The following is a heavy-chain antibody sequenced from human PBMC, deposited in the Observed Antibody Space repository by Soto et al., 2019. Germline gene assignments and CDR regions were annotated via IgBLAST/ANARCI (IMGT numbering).Heavy chain of an antibody. CDR3: ARSITGVPGYSSPYYYYGMDV. Sequence: GGSLRLSCAASGFTFSSYSMNWVRQAPGKGLEWVSSISSSSSYIYYADSVKGRFTISRDNAKNSLYLQMNSLRAEDTAVYYCARSITGVPGYSSPYYYYGMDVWGQGTTVTVSS. J-gene: IGHJ6*02. CDR2: ISSSSSYI. CDR1: GFTFSSYS. V-gene: IGHV3-21*01. D-gene: IGHD6-13*01.